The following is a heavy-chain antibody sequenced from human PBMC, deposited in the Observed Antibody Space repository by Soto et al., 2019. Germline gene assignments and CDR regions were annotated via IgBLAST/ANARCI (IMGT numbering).Heavy chain of an antibody. D-gene: IGHD3-22*01. CDR3: ARVKPPYYYDSSGQLDY. V-gene: IGHV4-31*03. CDR2: IYYSGST. J-gene: IGHJ4*02. CDR1: GGSISSGGYY. Sequence: PSETLSLTCTVSGGSISSGGYYWSWIRQHPGKGLEWIGYIYYSGSTYYNPSLKSRVTISVDTSKNQFSLKLSSVTAADTAVYYCARVKPPYYYDSSGQLDYWGQGTLVTSPQ.